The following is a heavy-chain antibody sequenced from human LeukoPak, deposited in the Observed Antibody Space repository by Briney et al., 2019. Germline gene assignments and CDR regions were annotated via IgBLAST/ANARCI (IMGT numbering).Heavy chain of an antibody. D-gene: IGHD3-22*01. Sequence: SETLSLTCAVSGGSITSSYWSWIRQPPGRRLESIGSMYYTGSTSYPPFLKSRLTISLDTSRPQFSLKLRSVPPSDPPIYSCAMSKDASGYFYGFDLWGQGSLVTVAS. J-gene: IGHJ5*02. V-gene: IGHV4-59*01. CDR3: AMSKDASGYFYGFDL. CDR1: GGSITSSY. CDR2: MYYTGST.